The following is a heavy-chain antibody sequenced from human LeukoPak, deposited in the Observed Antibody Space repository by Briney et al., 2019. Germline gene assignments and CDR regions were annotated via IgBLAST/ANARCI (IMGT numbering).Heavy chain of an antibody. J-gene: IGHJ4*02. CDR3: ARGGVDYYGSGTYYLMYYFDY. CDR1: GFTFNTYG. D-gene: IGHD3-10*01. Sequence: GGSLRLSCAASGFTFNTYGMSWVRQAPGRGLEWVSGISGSGGATYYADSVKGRFTISRDDPHNTLYLQMNSLRAEDTAVYFCARGGVDYYGSGTYYLMYYFDYWGQGALVTVSS. V-gene: IGHV3-23*01. CDR2: ISGSGGAT.